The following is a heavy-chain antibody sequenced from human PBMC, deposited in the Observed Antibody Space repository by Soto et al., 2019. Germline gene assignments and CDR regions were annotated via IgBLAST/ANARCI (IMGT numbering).Heavy chain of an antibody. V-gene: IGHV4-59*01. Sequence: PSETLSLTCTVSGGSISSYYRSWIRQPPGKGLEWIGYIYYSGSTNYNPSLKSRVTISVDTSKNQFSLKLSSVTAADTAVYYCARGRGSGSSFYYYGMDVWGQGTTVTVSS. CDR3: ARGRGSGSSFYYYGMDV. D-gene: IGHD3-10*01. CDR2: IYYSGST. CDR1: GGSISSYY. J-gene: IGHJ6*02.